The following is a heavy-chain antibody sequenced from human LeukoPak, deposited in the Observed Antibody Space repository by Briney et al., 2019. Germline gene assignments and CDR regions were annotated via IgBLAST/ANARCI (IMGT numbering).Heavy chain of an antibody. V-gene: IGHV4-34*01. J-gene: IGHJ4*02. Sequence: SETLSLTCAVYGGSFSGYYWSWIRQPPGKGLEWIGEINHSGSTNYNPSLKSRVTISVDTSKNQFSLKLSSVTAADTAVYYCARGAVAGTDYWGQGTLVTVSS. D-gene: IGHD6-19*01. CDR1: GGSFSGYY. CDR2: INHSGST. CDR3: ARGAVAGTDY.